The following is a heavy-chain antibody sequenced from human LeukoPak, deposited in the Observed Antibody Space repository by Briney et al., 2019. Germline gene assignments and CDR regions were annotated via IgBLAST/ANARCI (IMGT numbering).Heavy chain of an antibody. V-gene: IGHV3-23*01. CDR3: AKEDYDFWSGYWFDY. CDR1: GFTFSSYA. CDR2: ISGSGGST. J-gene: IGHJ4*02. Sequence: PGGSLRLSCAASGFTFSSYAMSLVHQAPGKGLEWVSAISGSGGSTYYADSVKGRFTISRDNSKNTLYLQMNSLRAEDTAVYYCAKEDYDFWSGYWFDYWGQGTLVTVSS. D-gene: IGHD3-3*01.